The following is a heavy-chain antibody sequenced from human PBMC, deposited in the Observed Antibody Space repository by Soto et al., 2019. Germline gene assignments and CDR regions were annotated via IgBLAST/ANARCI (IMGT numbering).Heavy chain of an antibody. CDR3: ARAPGDPKYNWFDP. Sequence: PGGSLRLSCAASGHTFSSYSMNWVRQAPGKGLEWVSCISSSSSYIHYADSVKGRFTISRDNAKNSLYLQMNSLRAEDTAVYYCARAPGDPKYNWFDPWGQGTLVTVYS. J-gene: IGHJ5*02. V-gene: IGHV3-21*01. D-gene: IGHD4-17*01. CDR2: ISSSSSYI. CDR1: GHTFSSYS.